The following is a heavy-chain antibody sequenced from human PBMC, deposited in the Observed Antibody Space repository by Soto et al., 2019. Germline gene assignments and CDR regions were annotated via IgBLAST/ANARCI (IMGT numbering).Heavy chain of an antibody. D-gene: IGHD3-3*01. Sequence: SETLSLTCTVSGGSISSYYWSWIRQPPGKGLEWIGYIYYSGSTNYNPSLKSRVTISVDTSKNQFSLKLSSVTAADTAVYYCFFYGGGHHRTLHSFPTQRSSDL. V-gene: IGHV4-59*08. CDR3: FFYGGGHHRTLHSFPTQRSSDL. CDR1: GGSISSYY. J-gene: IGHJ2*01. CDR2: IYYSGST.